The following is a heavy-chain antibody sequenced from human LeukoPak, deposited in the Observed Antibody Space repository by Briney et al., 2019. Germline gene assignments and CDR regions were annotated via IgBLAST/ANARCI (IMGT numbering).Heavy chain of an antibody. Sequence: GESLKISCAASGFTFSSYSMNWVRQAPGKGLEWASYISSSSSTIYYADSVKGRFTISRDNAKNSLYLQMNSLRAEDTAVYYCARDPKQLGNYYYYYGMDVWGQGTTVTVSS. CDR2: ISSSSSTI. V-gene: IGHV3-48*01. D-gene: IGHD6-13*01. J-gene: IGHJ6*02. CDR3: ARDPKQLGNYYYYYGMDV. CDR1: GFTFSSYS.